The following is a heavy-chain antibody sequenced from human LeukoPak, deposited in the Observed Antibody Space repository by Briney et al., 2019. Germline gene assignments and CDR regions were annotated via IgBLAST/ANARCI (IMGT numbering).Heavy chain of an antibody. CDR2: INPSGGST. Sequence: GASVKVSCKASGYTFTSYSINWVRQAPGQGLEWMGIINPSGGSTSYAQKFQGRVTMTRDTSTSTVYMELSSLRSEDTAVYYCARAGDYYGSGSYEYYFDYWGQGTLVTVSS. CDR3: ARAGDYYGSGSYEYYFDY. D-gene: IGHD3-10*01. CDR1: GYTFTSYS. J-gene: IGHJ4*02. V-gene: IGHV1-46*01.